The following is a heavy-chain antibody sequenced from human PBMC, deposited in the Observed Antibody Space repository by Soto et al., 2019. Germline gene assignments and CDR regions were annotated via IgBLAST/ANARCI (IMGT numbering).Heavy chain of an antibody. CDR3: ARVPAASSRFDP. Sequence: PSETLSLTCTVSGGSIFSSYWTWIRQPPGKGLEWIGNVYYSGSTNYNPSLKSRITISVDKSKQKFSLNLSSVTAADTAVYYCARVPAASSRFDPWGQGTLVTVSS. V-gene: IGHV4-59*01. D-gene: IGHD2-15*01. CDR1: GGSIFSSY. CDR2: VYYSGST. J-gene: IGHJ5*02.